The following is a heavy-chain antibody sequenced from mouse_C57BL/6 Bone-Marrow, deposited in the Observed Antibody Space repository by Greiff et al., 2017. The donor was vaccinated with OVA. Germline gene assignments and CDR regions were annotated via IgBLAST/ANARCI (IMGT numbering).Heavy chain of an antibody. Sequence: EVMLVESGPGMVKPSQSLSLTCTVTGYSITSGYDWHWIRHFPGNKLEWMGYISYSGSTNYNPSLKSRISITHDTSKNHFFLKLNSVTTEDTATYYCARRDGYYLAMDYWGHGTSVTVSS. CDR3: ARRDGYYLAMDY. CDR2: ISYSGST. CDR1: GYSITSGYD. V-gene: IGHV3-1*01. D-gene: IGHD2-3*01. J-gene: IGHJ4*01.